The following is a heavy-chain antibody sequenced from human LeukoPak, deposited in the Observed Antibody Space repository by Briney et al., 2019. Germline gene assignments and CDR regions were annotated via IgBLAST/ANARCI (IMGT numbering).Heavy chain of an antibody. J-gene: IGHJ5*01. Sequence: ASVKVSCKASGYTFTDYFIHWVRQAPGQGLEWMGWINPNIGDASYAQKFQDRVTMTRDRSINTAYMELSRLTSDDTAVYYCARMALDGGDSIGFDSWGQGTLVAVSS. D-gene: IGHD2-21*02. V-gene: IGHV1-2*02. CDR3: ARMALDGGDSIGFDS. CDR1: GYTFTDYF. CDR2: INPNIGDA.